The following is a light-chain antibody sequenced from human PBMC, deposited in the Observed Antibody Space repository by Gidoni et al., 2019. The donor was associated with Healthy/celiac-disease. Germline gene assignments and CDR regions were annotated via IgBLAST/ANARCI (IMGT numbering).Light chain of an antibody. V-gene: IGKV1-39*01. Sequence: DSQMTQSPSSLSASVGDRVTITCRASQSMSSYLNWYQQKPGKAPTLLIYAAASVQSVVPARFSGSGSGTDFILTIRRLQPEDFATYYCQQSYSSITFGQGTRLEIK. CDR1: QSMSSY. CDR2: AAA. J-gene: IGKJ5*01. CDR3: QQSYSSIT.